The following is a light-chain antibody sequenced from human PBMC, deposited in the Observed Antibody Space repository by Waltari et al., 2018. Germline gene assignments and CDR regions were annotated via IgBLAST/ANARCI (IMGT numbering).Light chain of an antibody. V-gene: IGLV2-14*01. Sequence: QSALTQPASVSGSPGQSIAISCTGPSRDVGGSNYVSWYQQHPGKAPKLMISNVSNRPAGVCNRFSGSNSGNAASPTISRLQTEDEGDYYCASYRDTGTTWVFGGGTKVTVL. CDR2: NVS. CDR1: SRDVGGSNY. CDR3: ASYRDTGTTWV. J-gene: IGLJ3*02.